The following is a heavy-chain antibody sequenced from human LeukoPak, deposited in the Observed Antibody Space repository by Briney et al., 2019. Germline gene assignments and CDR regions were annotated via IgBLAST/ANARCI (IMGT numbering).Heavy chain of an antibody. Sequence: SETLSLTCAVYGGSFNGYYWSWIRQPPGKGLEWIGEINHSGSANYNPSLKSRVTISVDTSKNQFSLKLSSVTAADTAVYYCARDGVSIWSGYSYNWFDPWGQGTLVTVSS. CDR3: ARDGVSIWSGYSYNWFDP. CDR2: INHSGSA. J-gene: IGHJ5*02. D-gene: IGHD3-3*01. CDR1: GGSFNGYY. V-gene: IGHV4-34*01.